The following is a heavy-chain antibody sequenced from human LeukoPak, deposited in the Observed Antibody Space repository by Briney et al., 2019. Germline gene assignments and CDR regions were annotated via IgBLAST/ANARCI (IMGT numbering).Heavy chain of an antibody. CDR1: RFIFNNYA. V-gene: IGHV3-23*01. Sequence: PGGSLRLSCAASRFIFNNYAMSWVRQAPGKGLEWVSGISGSGNSTHYADSVKGRFTISRDNSKNTLYLQMNSLRAEDTAVYYCAKDFYLGLLGESSGYFNYWGQGTLVTVSS. D-gene: IGHD3-10*01. CDR2: ISGSGNST. J-gene: IGHJ4*02. CDR3: AKDFYLGLLGESSGYFNY.